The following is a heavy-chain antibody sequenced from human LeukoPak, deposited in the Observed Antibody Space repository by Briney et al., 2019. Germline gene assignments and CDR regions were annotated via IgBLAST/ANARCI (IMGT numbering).Heavy chain of an antibody. J-gene: IGHJ5*02. Sequence: GGSLRLSCAASGFTFSSYWMHWVHQAPGKGLVWVSRINSDGSSTSYADSVKGRFTISRDNAKNTLYLQMNSLRAEDTAVYYCARDLSVSYSSSWLNWFDPWGQGLLVTVSS. D-gene: IGHD6-13*01. V-gene: IGHV3-74*01. CDR3: ARDLSVSYSSSWLNWFDP. CDR1: GFTFSSYW. CDR2: INSDGSST.